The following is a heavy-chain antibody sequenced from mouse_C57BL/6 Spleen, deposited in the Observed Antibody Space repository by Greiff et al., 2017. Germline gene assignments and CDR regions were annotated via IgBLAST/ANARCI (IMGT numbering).Heavy chain of an antibody. D-gene: IGHD1-1*01. V-gene: IGHV3-1*01. CDR3: ARGDYYGSSPYYFDY. Sequence: EVKVVESGPGMVKPSQSLSLTCTVTGYSITSGYDWHWIRHFPGNKLEWMGYISYSGSTNYNPSLKSRISITHDTSKNHFFLKLNSVTTEDTATYYCARGDYYGSSPYYFDYWGQGTTLTVSS. CDR1: GYSITSGYD. CDR2: ISYSGST. J-gene: IGHJ2*01.